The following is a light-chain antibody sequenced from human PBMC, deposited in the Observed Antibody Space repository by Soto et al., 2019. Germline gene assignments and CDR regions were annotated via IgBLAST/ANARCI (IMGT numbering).Light chain of an antibody. CDR1: QGISSS. V-gene: IGKV1-9*01. CDR2: AAS. CDR3: QQLNNYPDT. J-gene: IGKJ2*01. Sequence: DIQLTQSPSFLSASVGDRVTITCRASQGISSSLGWYQQKPGKAPKLLIYAASTLHSGVPSRFSGSGSGTEFTLTICILQPEDFATYYCQQLNNYPDTFGQGTKLEIK.